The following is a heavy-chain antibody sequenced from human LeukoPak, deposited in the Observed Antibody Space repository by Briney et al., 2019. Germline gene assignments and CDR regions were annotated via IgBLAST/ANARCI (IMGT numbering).Heavy chain of an antibody. V-gene: IGHV1-18*01. CDR2: ISAYNGNT. CDR1: GYTFTSYG. J-gene: IGHJ5*02. Sequence: GASVKVSCKASGYTFTSYGISWVRQAPGQGLEWMGWISAYNGNTNYAQKLQGRVTMTTDTSTSTAYMELRSLRSDDTAVYYCARDGGPDYYGSGEGSNWFDPWGQGTLVTVSS. CDR3: ARDGGPDYYGSGEGSNWFDP. D-gene: IGHD3-10*01.